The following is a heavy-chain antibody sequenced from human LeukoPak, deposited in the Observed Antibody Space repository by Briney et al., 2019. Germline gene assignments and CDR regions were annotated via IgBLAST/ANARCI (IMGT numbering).Heavy chain of an antibody. CDR3: ARDTHLDY. CDR1: GGSISSESY. V-gene: IGHV4-39*02. J-gene: IGHJ4*02. D-gene: IGHD2-15*01. Sequence: AETLSLTCAASGGSISSESYWGCLRQPPGKGLEWIGNIYYSGRTYYNPSLKSRVTISVEKSKNQFSLKLSPVTAADTAVYYCARDTHLDYWGQGTLVTVSA. CDR2: IYYSGRT.